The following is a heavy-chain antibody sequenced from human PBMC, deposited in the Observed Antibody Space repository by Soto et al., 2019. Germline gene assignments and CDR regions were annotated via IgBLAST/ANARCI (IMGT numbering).Heavy chain of an antibody. CDR3: ARLSYYAASDFYHFDY. Sequence: QVQLQESGPGLVKPSQTLSLTCTVSGDSISSGAYYWSWLRQHPGKALEWIGYVYHTGTTYYNPSLKRRLTISVDTSNHQFSLKLTSVTAADPAVYYCARLSYYAASDFYHFDYWGQGTLVTVSS. CDR2: VYHTGTT. V-gene: IGHV4-31*03. CDR1: GDSISSGAYY. J-gene: IGHJ4*02. D-gene: IGHD3-10*01.